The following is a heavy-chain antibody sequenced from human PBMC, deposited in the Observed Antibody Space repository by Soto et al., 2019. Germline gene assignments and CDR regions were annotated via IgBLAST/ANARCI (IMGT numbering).Heavy chain of an antibody. CDR3: AREYTYGSNFFDC. J-gene: IGHJ4*02. V-gene: IGHV4-31*03. CDR1: GGSISSASYY. CDR2: ISHSGST. Sequence: PSETLSLTCTVPGGSISSASYYWSWIRQHPGKGLEWIGYISHSGSTYYNPSLKSRVIISVDTSKNQFSLSLTSVTAADTAVYYCAREYTYGSNFFDCWGQG. D-gene: IGHD5-18*01.